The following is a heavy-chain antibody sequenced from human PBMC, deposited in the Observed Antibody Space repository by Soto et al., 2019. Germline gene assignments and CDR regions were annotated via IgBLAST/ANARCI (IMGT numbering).Heavy chain of an antibody. J-gene: IGHJ4*02. V-gene: IGHV1-2*02. CDR1: GYTFTGYY. CDR3: ARDLSIAAAGKGPQPTYYFDY. D-gene: IGHD6-13*01. CDR2: TNPNSGGT. Sequence: GASVKVSCKASGYTFTGYYMHWVRQAPGQGLEWMGWTNPNSGGTNYAQKFQGRVTMTRDTPISTAYMELSRLRSDDTAVYYCARDLSIAAAGKGPQPTYYFDYWGQGTLVTVSS.